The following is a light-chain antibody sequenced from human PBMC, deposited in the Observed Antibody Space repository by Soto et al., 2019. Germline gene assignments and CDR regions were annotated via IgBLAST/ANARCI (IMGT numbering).Light chain of an antibody. V-gene: IGKV3D-20*02. J-gene: IGKJ5*01. CDR3: QLCSILLTT. CDR2: DAS. Sequence: EIVVTLSPGALSLSPEERATLSCRASQSVSSSYLAWYQQEPGQAPRLLIYDASNRATGIPARFSGSGSGTDFTLTISSLEPEDFARYYCQLCSILLTTFGQLARLEIK. CDR1: QSVSSSY.